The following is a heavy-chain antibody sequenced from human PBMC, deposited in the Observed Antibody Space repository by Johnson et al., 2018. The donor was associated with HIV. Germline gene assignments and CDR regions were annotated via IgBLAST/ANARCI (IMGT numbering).Heavy chain of an antibody. CDR1: GFTFSSYG. CDR2: IWYDGSNK. CDR3: ASIAARRVSAFDI. Sequence: QVQLVESGGGVVQPGRSLRLSCAASGFTFSSYGMHWVRQAPGKGLEWVAVIWYDGSNKYYADSVKGRFTISRDNSKNTLYLQMNSLRAEDTAVYYCASIAARRVSAFDIWGQGTMVTVSS. J-gene: IGHJ3*02. D-gene: IGHD6-6*01. V-gene: IGHV3-33*01.